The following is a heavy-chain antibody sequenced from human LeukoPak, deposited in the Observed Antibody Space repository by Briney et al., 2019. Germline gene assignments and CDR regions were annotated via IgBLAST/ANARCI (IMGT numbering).Heavy chain of an antibody. V-gene: IGHV4-61*02. CDR2: VDTTGNT. J-gene: IGHJ6*03. D-gene: IGHD2-2*01. Sequence: PSETLSLTCTVSGGSISSGDYHWSWIRQPAGKGLEWIGRVDTTGNTNYNPPLKSRVTMSVDTPKNQFSLKLSSVTAADTAVYYCARDHRDAPTYYYYYMDVWGKGTTVTISS. CDR1: GGSISSGDYH. CDR3: ARDHRDAPTYYYYYMDV.